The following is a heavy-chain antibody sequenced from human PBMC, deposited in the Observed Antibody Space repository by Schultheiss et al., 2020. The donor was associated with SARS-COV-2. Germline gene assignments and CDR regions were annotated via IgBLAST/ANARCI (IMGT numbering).Heavy chain of an antibody. CDR3: ARGSSRGWVVTAIPPLDY. CDR2: IYYSGST. J-gene: IGHJ4*02. CDR1: GGSISSGSYY. V-gene: IGHV4-61*10. D-gene: IGHD2-21*02. Sequence: SETLSLTCTVSGGSISSGSYYWSWIRQPAGKGLEWIGYIYYSGSTNYNPSLKSRVTISVDTSKNQFSLKLSSVTAADTAVYYCARGSSRGWVVTAIPPLDYWGQGTLVTVSS.